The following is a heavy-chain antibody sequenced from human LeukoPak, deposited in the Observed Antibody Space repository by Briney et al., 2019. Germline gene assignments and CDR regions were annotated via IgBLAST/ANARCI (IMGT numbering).Heavy chain of an antibody. CDR1: GDSISSGDYY. CDR2: IYYTGTT. J-gene: IGHJ4*02. Sequence: PSQTLSLTCTVSGDSISSGDYYWTWIRQIPGKGLEWIGYIYYTGTTNYNPLFESRATISVDTSKNQFSLKLTSVTAADTAVYFCARGEDFERYYLAYWGQGTLVTVSS. V-gene: IGHV4-61*08. D-gene: IGHD3-9*01. CDR3: ARGEDFERYYLAY.